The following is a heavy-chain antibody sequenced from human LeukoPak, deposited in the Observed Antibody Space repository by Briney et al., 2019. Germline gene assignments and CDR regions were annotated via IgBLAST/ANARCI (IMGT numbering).Heavy chain of an antibody. CDR3: AKEGHSSSWYFEYFQH. J-gene: IGHJ1*01. Sequence: PGGSLRLSCAASGFTFSSYGMHWVRQAPGKGLEWVAFIRYDGSNKYYADSVKGRFTISRDNSKNTLYLQMNSLRAEDTAVYYCAKEGHSSSWYFEYFQHWGQGTLVTVSS. V-gene: IGHV3-30*02. D-gene: IGHD6-13*01. CDR1: GFTFSSYG. CDR2: IRYDGSNK.